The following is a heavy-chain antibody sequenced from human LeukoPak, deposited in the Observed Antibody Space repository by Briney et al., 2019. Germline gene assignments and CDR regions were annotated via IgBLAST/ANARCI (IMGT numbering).Heavy chain of an antibody. J-gene: IGHJ4*02. D-gene: IGHD3-10*01. CDR3: AKGQFFGDHPRSFDY. CDR2: ISGSGGST. Sequence: GGSLRLSCAASGFTFSSYAMSWVRQAPGKGLEWVSAISGSGGSTYYADSVKGRFTISRDNSKNTLYLQMNSLRAEDTAVYYCAKGQFFGDHPRSFDYWGQGTLVTVSS. V-gene: IGHV3-23*01. CDR1: GFTFSSYA.